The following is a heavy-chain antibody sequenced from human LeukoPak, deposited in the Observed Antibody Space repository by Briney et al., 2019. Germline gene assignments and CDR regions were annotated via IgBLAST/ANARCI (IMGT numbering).Heavy chain of an antibody. D-gene: IGHD4-17*01. V-gene: IGHV3-33*06. CDR1: GFAFKSFA. Sequence: GGSLRLSCSASGFAFKSFAMHWVRQAPGKGLEWVAVIWYDGSNQLYADSVKGRFTVSRDNSKNILYLHVNRVRVEDTAVYYCTKAVPLDDGDYMGDYWGQGVLVTVSS. CDR2: IWYDGSNQ. CDR3: TKAVPLDDGDYMGDY. J-gene: IGHJ4*02.